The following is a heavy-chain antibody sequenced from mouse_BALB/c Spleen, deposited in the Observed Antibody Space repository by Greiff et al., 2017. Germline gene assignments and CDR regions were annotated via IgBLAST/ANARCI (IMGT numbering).Heavy chain of an antibody. D-gene: IGHD1-1*01. V-gene: IGHV1-77*01. CDR1: GYTFTDYV. CDR2: IYPGSGST. Sequence: VQLVESGPELVKPGASVKMSCKASGYTFTDYVISWVKQRTGQGLEWIGEIYPGSGSTYYNEKFKGKATLTADKSSSTAYMQLSSLTSDDSAVYFCARSALSYGWFAYWGQGTLVTVSA. CDR3: ARSALSYGWFAY. J-gene: IGHJ3*01.